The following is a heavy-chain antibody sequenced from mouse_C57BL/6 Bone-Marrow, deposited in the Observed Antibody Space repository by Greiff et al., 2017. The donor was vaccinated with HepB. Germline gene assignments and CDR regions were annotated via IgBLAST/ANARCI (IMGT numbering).Heavy chain of an antibody. V-gene: IGHV14-4*01. J-gene: IGHJ4*01. Sequence: VQLQQSGAELVRPGASVELSCTASGFNIKDYYMHWVKQRPEQGLEWIGWIDPENGDTEYASKFQGKATITADKSSNTAYLQLSSLTSEDTAVYYCARGYGDYYAMDYWGQGTSVTVSS. D-gene: IGHD1-2*01. CDR2: IDPENGDT. CDR1: GFNIKDYY. CDR3: ARGYGDYYAMDY.